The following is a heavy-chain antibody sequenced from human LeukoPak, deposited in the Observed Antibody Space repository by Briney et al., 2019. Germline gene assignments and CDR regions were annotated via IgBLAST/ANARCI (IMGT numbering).Heavy chain of an antibody. D-gene: IGHD1-26*01. CDR2: ISPSADIK. V-gene: IGHV3-23*01. CDR1: GFTFSSYG. J-gene: IGHJ4*02. CDR3: AKDASVSWATFDY. Sequence: QAGGSLRLSCAASGFTFSSYGMSWVRQAPGKGLEWVSGISPSADIKYYADSVKGRFTISRDNSKNTLYLQMNILRPEDTAVYYCAKDASVSWATFDYWGQGTLVTVSS.